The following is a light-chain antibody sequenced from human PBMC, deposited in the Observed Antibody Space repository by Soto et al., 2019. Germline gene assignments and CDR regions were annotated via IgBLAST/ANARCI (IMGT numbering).Light chain of an antibody. CDR3: QQYGSSPCT. J-gene: IGKJ3*01. CDR1: QSVSSSY. CDR2: GAS. V-gene: IGKV3-20*01. Sequence: ELVLTQSTGTLSLSPGESATLSCRDSQSVSSSYLAWYQQKPGQAPSLLIYGASSRATGIPDRFSGSGSGTDFTLTISRLEPEDCAVYYCQQYGSSPCTVGPVTKVDTK.